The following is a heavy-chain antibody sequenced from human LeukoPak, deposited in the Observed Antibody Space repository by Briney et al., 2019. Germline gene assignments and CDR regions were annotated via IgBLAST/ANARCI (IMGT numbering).Heavy chain of an antibody. V-gene: IGHV4-38-2*01. J-gene: IGHJ4*02. CDR2: SYRSGST. CDR1: GYSISSDYY. Sequence: TSETLSLTCAVSGYSISSDYYWGWIRQPPGEGLEWIGDSYRSGSTDYNPSLKSRVTISVDTSKNQFSLKLSSATAADTAVYYCARVSTTVAVKYWGQGILVTISS. CDR3: ARVSTTVAVKY. D-gene: IGHD4-11*01.